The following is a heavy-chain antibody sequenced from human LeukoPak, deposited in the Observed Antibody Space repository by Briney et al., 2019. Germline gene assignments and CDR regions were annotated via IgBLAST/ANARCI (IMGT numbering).Heavy chain of an antibody. D-gene: IGHD6-19*01. CDR1: GFTFSYFW. Sequence: PGGSLRLSCAASGFTFSYFWMSWVRQAPGKGLEWVANIKQDGSERYYVDSVKGRFTISRDNAKNSLSLQMNSLRAEDTAVYYCGVRAPAVKCNWGQGTLVTVSS. CDR2: IKQDGSER. CDR3: GVRAPAVKCN. J-gene: IGHJ4*02. V-gene: IGHV3-7*01.